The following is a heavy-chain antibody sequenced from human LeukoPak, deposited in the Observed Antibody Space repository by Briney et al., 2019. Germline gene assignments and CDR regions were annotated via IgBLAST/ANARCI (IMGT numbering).Heavy chain of an antibody. V-gene: IGHV3-30-3*01. CDR2: ISYDGSNK. Sequence: GRSLRLSCAASGFTFRRYAMHWVRQAPGKGLEWVAVISYDGSNKYYADSVKGRFTISRDNSKNTLYLQMNSLRAEDTAVYYCARGAPGAFDIWGQGTMVTVSS. CDR3: ARGAPGAFDI. J-gene: IGHJ3*02. CDR1: GFTFRRYA.